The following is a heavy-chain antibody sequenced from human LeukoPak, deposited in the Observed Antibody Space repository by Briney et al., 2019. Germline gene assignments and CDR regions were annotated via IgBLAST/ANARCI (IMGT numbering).Heavy chain of an antibody. Sequence: SVKVSCKASGGTFSNYGVSWVRQAPGQGLEWMGRIIPILGIANYAQKFQGRVTITADKSTSTAYMELSSLRSEDTAVYYCARQLAARTFDYWGQGTLVTVSS. D-gene: IGHD6-6*01. CDR2: IIPILGIA. V-gene: IGHV1-69*04. J-gene: IGHJ4*02. CDR3: ARQLAARTFDY. CDR1: GGTFSNYG.